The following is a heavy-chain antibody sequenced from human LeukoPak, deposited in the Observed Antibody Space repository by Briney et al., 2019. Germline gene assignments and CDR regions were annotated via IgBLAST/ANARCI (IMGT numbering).Heavy chain of an antibody. D-gene: IGHD1-7*01. Sequence: GASVKVSCTASGYTLTGYYIHWVRQAPAQGLEWMGWINPNSGDTNYAQKFQGRVTMTRDTSLSTAYMELSRLRSDDTGVYYCARYELRLDYRDVWGKGTTVTVSS. CDR2: INPNSGDT. J-gene: IGHJ6*03. CDR3: ARYELRLDYRDV. V-gene: IGHV1-2*02. CDR1: GYTLTGYY.